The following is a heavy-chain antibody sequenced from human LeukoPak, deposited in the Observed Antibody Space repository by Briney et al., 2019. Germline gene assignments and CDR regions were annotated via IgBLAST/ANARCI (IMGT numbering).Heavy chain of an antibody. V-gene: IGHV3-7*04. Sequence: TGGSLRLSCAASGFTFSTYWMSWVRQAPGKGLEWVANINEDGSEKHYVDSVKGRFTISRDNAKNSLYLQMNSLRAEDTAVYYCARGTIAVPGTGYWGQGTLVTVSS. CDR2: INEDGSEK. J-gene: IGHJ4*02. D-gene: IGHD6-19*01. CDR1: GFTFSTYW. CDR3: ARGTIAVPGTGY.